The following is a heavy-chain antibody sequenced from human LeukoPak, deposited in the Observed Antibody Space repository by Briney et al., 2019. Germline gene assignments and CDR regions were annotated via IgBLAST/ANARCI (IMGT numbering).Heavy chain of an antibody. CDR2: ISGSGGST. CDR3: ATKGSYMDV. CDR1: GFTFSSYA. Sequence: GGSLRLSRAASGFTFSSYAMSWVRQAPGKGLEGVSAISGSGGSTYYADSVKGRFTISRDNSKNTLYLQMNSLRAEDTAVYYCATKGSYMDVWGKGTTVTVSS. J-gene: IGHJ6*03. V-gene: IGHV3-23*01.